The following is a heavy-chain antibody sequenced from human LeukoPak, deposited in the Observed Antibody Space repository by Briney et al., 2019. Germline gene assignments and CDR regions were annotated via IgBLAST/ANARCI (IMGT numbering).Heavy chain of an antibody. V-gene: IGHV3-23*01. CDR3: AKDIQLST. CDR1: GFTFRGAA. D-gene: IGHD5-24*01. CDR2: ISSSGNNA. Sequence: GGSLRLSCAVSGFTFRGAAMTWGRQAPGKGLEWVSLISSSGNNAYYADSVKGRFTISRDNSKNTLSLQMNSLRVEDTAIYYCAKDIQLSTWGLGTRVTVSS. J-gene: IGHJ3*01.